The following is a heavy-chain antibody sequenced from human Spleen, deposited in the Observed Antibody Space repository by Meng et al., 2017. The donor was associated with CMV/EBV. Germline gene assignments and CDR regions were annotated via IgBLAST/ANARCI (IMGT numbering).Heavy chain of an antibody. D-gene: IGHD6-13*01. CDR3: AHRRASSTRGWFDP. J-gene: IGHJ5*02. Sequence: SGPTLVKPTQTLTLTCTFSGFSLTTSSEGVGWIRQPPGKALEWLAIIYWNGDEHYNPSLKTRLTIAKDTSKNQVVLTMTNMGPVDTGTYYCAHRRASSTRGWFDPWGQGTLVTVSS. CDR2: IYWNGDE. V-gene: IGHV2-5*01. CDR1: GFSLTTSSEG.